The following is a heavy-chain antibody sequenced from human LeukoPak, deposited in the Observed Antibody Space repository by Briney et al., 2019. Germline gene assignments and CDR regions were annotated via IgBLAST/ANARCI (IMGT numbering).Heavy chain of an antibody. D-gene: IGHD1-26*01. CDR2: IRYDGSNK. V-gene: IGHV3-30*02. J-gene: IGHJ4*02. CDR1: GFTFSSYG. CDR3: AKDVTGSLDY. Sequence: SGGSLRLSCAASGFTFSSYGMHWVRQAPGKGLEWVAFIRYDGSNKYYADSVKGRFTISRDNSKNTLYLQMNSLRGEDTAMYYCAKDVTGSLDYWGQGTLVTVSS.